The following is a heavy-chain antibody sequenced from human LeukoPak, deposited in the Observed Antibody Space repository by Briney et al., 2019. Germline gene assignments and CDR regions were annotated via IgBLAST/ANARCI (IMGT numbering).Heavy chain of an antibody. CDR3: ASRQLEGPPYYYYYYMDV. J-gene: IGHJ6*03. D-gene: IGHD5-24*01. CDR1: GGSISSYY. CDR2: IYYSGST. V-gene: IGHV4-59*01. Sequence: SETLSLTCTVSGGSISSYYWSWIRQPPGKGLEWIGYIYYSGSTNYNPSLKSRVTISVDTSKNQFSLKLSSVTAEDTAVYYCASRQLEGPPYYYYYYMDVWGKGTTVTVSS.